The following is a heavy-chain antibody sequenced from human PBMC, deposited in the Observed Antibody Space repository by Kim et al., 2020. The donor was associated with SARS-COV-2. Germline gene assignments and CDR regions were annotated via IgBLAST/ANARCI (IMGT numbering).Heavy chain of an antibody. D-gene: IGHD6-13*01. V-gene: IGHV3-48*02. J-gene: IGHJ6*02. CDR1: GFTFSSYS. CDR3: ARDRGGSSSWYEDLWDYYYYYGMDV. Sequence: GGSLRLSCAASGFTFSSYSMNWVRQAPGKGLEWVSYISSSSSTIYYADSVKGRFTISRDNAKNSLYLQMNSLRDEDTAVYYCARDRGGSSSWYEDLWDYYYYYGMDVWGQGTTVTVSS. CDR2: ISSSSSTI.